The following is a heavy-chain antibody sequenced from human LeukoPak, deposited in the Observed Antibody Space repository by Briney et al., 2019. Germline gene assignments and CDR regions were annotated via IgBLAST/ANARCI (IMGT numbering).Heavy chain of an antibody. D-gene: IGHD2-15*01. CDR2: ISSSTNYI. V-gene: IGHV3-21*01. CDR1: GFTFSHYS. J-gene: IGHJ4*02. CDR3: ARVRPPYGVVVAAPSDY. Sequence: GGPLRLSCAASGFTFSHYSMNWVRQAPGNALQRVSSISSSTNYISYAHPVKARFSISRDTVKNSVYLQMNRLRAEDTAVYYCARVRPPYGVVVAAPSDYWGQGTLVTVSS.